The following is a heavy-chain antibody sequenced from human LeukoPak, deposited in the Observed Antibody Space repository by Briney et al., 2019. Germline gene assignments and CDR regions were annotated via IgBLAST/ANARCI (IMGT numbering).Heavy chain of an antibody. J-gene: IGHJ4*02. CDR3: ACYSVLGRTFDC. CDR2: VHHSFSS. Sequence: SETLSLTCAVSGASMNDYYWSWIRQTPGKGLEWIGHVHHSFSSNFSPSLKSRVTMSMDTSKSQFSLRVTSVTAADTAVYYCACYSVLGRTFDCWGQGTQVIVSS. CDR1: GASMNDYY. D-gene: IGHD4-11*01. V-gene: IGHV4-59*01.